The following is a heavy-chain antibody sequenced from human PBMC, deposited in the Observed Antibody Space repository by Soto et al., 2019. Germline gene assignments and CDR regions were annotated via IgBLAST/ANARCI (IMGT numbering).Heavy chain of an antibody. J-gene: IGHJ4*02. D-gene: IGHD7-27*01. CDR3: VRDLLGSGGHFDY. V-gene: IGHV3-33*01. Sequence: PXGSLRLSCAASGFIFSSFGMHWVRQAPGKGLEWVANIWYDGSNTYYGDSVRGRFTISRDNSRNTVYLQMNSLRAEDTAVYHCVRDLLGSGGHFDYWGQGTLVTVSS. CDR2: IWYDGSNT. CDR1: GFIFSSFG.